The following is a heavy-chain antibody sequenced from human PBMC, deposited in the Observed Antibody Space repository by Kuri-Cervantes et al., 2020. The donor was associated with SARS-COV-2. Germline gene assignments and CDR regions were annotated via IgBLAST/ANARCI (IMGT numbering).Heavy chain of an antibody. J-gene: IGHJ4*02. Sequence: GGSLRLSCAASGFTFSSYSMHGVRQAPGKGLEWVSSISNSSSYIYYADSVKGRFTISRDNAKNPLYLQMNSLRAEDSAVYYCATTLLGARNYLGQGTLVTVSS. D-gene: IGHD1-26*01. V-gene: IGHV3-21*01. CDR1: GFTFSSYS. CDR2: ISNSSSYI. CDR3: ATTLLGARNY.